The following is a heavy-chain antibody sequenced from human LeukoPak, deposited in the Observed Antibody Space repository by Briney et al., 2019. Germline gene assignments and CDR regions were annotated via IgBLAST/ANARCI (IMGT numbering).Heavy chain of an antibody. CDR1: GYTFTSYG. J-gene: IGHJ5*02. Sequence: ASVKVSCKASGYTFTSYGISWVRQAPGQGLEWMGWISAYNGNTNYAQKFQGRVIMTTDTSTSLAYMELRSLRSDDTAVYYCARDYGSGSYYDHNWFDPWGQGTLVTVSS. CDR2: ISAYNGNT. CDR3: ARDYGSGSYYDHNWFDP. D-gene: IGHD3-10*01. V-gene: IGHV1-18*01.